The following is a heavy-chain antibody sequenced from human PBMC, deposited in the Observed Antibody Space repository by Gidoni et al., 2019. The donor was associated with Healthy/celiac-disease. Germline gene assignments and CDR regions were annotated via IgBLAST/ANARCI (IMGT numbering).Heavy chain of an antibody. CDR2: ISGSGGST. V-gene: IGHV3-23*01. D-gene: IGHD3-10*01. CDR3: AKVLTMGRPSYFDY. J-gene: IGHJ4*02. Sequence: EVQLLESGGGLVQPGGSLRLSCAASGFTFSSYAMSWVRQAPGKGLEWVSAISGSGGSTYYADSVKGRFTISRDNSKNTLYRQRNSLRAEDTAVDYWAKVLTMGRPSYFDYGGQGTLVTVSS. CDR1: GFTFSSYA.